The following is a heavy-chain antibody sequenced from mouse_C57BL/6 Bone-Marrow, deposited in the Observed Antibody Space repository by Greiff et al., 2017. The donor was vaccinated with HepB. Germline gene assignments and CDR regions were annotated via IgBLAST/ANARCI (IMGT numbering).Heavy chain of an antibody. CDR2: IWRGGST. D-gene: IGHD2-4*01. CDR3: AKNLLSLPFRYYYAMDY. V-gene: IGHV2-5*01. Sequence: QVQLQQSGPGLVQPSQSLSITCTVSGFSLTSYGVHWVRQSPGKGLEWLGVIWRGGSTDYNAAFMSRLSTTKDNSKSQVFFKMNSLQADDTAIYYCAKNLLSLPFRYYYAMDYWGQGTSVTVSS. J-gene: IGHJ4*01. CDR1: GFSLTSYG.